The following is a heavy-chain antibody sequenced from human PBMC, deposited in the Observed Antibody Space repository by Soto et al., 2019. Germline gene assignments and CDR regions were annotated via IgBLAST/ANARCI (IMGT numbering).Heavy chain of an antibody. CDR2: ISNDGSST. D-gene: IGHD3-22*01. CDR1: GFTSSSYW. Sequence: EVQLVESGGGLVQPEGSLRLSCAASGFTSSSYWIHWVRQAPGKGLVWVSRISNDGSSTNYADSVKGRFTIFRDNAKNKVYLKMNSLRAEDTVVYYCARDTYYYDSSDHFSADAFDIWGQGTMVTVSS. J-gene: IGHJ3*02. CDR3: ARDTYYYDSSDHFSADAFDI. V-gene: IGHV3-74*01.